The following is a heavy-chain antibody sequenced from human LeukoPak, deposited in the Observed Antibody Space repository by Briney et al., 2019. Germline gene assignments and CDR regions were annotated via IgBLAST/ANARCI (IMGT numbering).Heavy chain of an antibody. Sequence: SETLSLTCTVSGYSISSGYYWGWIRQPPGKGLEWIGSIYHSGSTYYNPSLKSRVTISVDTSKNQFSLKLSFVTAADTAVYYCASPITMVRGALGRWGQGTLVTVSS. CDR1: GYSISSGYY. D-gene: IGHD3-10*01. J-gene: IGHJ4*02. CDR3: ASPITMVRGALGR. CDR2: IYHSGST. V-gene: IGHV4-38-2*02.